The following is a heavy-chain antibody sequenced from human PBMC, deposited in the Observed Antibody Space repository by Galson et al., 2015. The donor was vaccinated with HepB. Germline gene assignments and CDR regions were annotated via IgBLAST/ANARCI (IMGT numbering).Heavy chain of an antibody. CDR1: GFTFNNFW. D-gene: IGHD3-16*02. V-gene: IGHV3-7*03. CDR3: ARHYDYVWGSYRIPGGYFDY. J-gene: IGHJ4*02. Sequence: SLRLSCAASGFTFNNFWMSWVRQAPGKGLEWVANIKQDGSEKYYVDSVKGRFTISRDNAKNSLYLQMNGLRAEDTAVYYCARHYDYVWGSYRIPGGYFDYWGQGTLVTVSP. CDR2: IKQDGSEK.